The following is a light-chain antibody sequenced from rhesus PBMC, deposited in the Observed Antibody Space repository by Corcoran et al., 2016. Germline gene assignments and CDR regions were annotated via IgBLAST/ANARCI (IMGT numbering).Light chain of an antibody. V-gene: IGLV2-13*02. CDR1: SSDIGGYNR. Sequence: QAALTQSPSVSGSPGQSVTIPCTGTSSDIGGYNRVSWYQQHPGKAPKLMIYEVSKRPSGVSDRFSGSKSGNTASLTISGLQAEDEADYYCSSYASSSAYYIFGAGTRLTVL. CDR3: SSYASSSAYYI. J-gene: IGLJ1*01. CDR2: EVS.